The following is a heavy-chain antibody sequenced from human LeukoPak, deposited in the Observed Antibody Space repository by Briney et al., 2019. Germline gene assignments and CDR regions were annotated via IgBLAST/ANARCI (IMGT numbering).Heavy chain of an antibody. V-gene: IGHV3-23*01. CDR2: ISGSGGST. CDR3: ARSIAAAGTWRAVAGNFDY. J-gene: IGHJ4*02. CDR1: GFTFSSYG. D-gene: IGHD6-13*01. Sequence: GGSLRLSCAASGFTFSSYGMSWVRQAPGKGLEWVSAISGSGGSTYYADSVKGRFTISRDNSKNTLYLQMNSLRAEDTAVYYCARSIAAAGTWRAVAGNFDYWGQGTLVTVSS.